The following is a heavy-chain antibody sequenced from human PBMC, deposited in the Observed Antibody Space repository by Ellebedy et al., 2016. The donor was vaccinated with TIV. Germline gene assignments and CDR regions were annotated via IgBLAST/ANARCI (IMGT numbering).Heavy chain of an antibody. CDR2: IKQDGSEK. V-gene: IGHV3-7*01. CDR1: GFTFSDYW. D-gene: IGHD3-10*01. Sequence: PGGSLRLSCAASGFTFSDYWMSWVRQAPGKGLEWVANIKQDGSEKWYVDSVKGRYTISRDNAKNSLYLQMSSLRAEDTAVYYCARDQGWAYPGSTRFDYWGQGTLVTVPS. J-gene: IGHJ4*03. CDR3: ARDQGWAYPGSTRFDY.